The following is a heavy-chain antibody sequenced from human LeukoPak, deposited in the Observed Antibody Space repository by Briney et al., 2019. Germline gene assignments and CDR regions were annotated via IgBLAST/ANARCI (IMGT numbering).Heavy chain of an antibody. D-gene: IGHD3-10*01. J-gene: IGHJ4*02. V-gene: IGHV3-74*01. Sequence: QPGGSLRLSCAASGFTFISYWMHWVRQAPGEGLVWVSRINRDGSITSYADSVKGRFTISRDDAKNTLYLHMKSLRAEDTAVYYCARESGSGSQIDYWGQGTLVTVSS. CDR2: INRDGSIT. CDR1: GFTFISYW. CDR3: ARESGSGSQIDY.